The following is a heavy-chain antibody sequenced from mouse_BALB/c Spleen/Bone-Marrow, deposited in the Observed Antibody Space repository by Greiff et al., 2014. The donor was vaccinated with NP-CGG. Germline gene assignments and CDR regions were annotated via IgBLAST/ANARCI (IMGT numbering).Heavy chain of an antibody. CDR3: ARFGYSIAY. D-gene: IGHD2-3*01. CDR2: IYHGDGDT. J-gene: IGHJ3*01. V-gene: IGHV1-87*01. CDR1: GYTFTTSW. Sequence: VKLSCKASGYTFTTSWMQWVTQRPGQGLEWIGTIYHGDGDTRYTQKFNGQATLTADKSSSTAYMRLSSLASEDSAVYYCARFGYSIAYRGQGTLVTVSA.